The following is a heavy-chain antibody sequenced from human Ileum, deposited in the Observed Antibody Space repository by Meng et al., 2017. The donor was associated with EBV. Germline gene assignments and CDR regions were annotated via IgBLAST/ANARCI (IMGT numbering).Heavy chain of an antibody. CDR2: IYYNGST. Sequence: HVQLLDVDPELLKPSENRSLACSVSTGSITRDYLTWFRQPPGQGLEWIGYIYYNGSTNDNPYFKSRVTISLATSKNPFSLNLSSVIAADTAVYFCARVSGMVRGVPPRRFDYWGQGTLVTVSS. D-gene: IGHD3-10*01. J-gene: IGHJ4*02. CDR1: TGSITRDY. CDR3: ARVSGMVRGVPPRRFDY. V-gene: IGHV4-59*01.